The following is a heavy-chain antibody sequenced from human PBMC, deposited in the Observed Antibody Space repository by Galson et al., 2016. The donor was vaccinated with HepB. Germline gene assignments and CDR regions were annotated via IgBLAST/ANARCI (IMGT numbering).Heavy chain of an antibody. Sequence: SETLSLTCAVSGASISDSNWWTWVRQVPGKGLEWIGEIYHTGTSNNNPFLNSRFTLSVDKSRNQFSLNVTSLTAVDTAVYYCARAAIIPGARMVFDPWGQGILLTVSS. CDR3: ARAAIIPGARMVFDP. D-gene: IGHD2-2*01. V-gene: IGHV4-4*02. J-gene: IGHJ5*02. CDR2: IYHTGTS. CDR1: GASISDSNW.